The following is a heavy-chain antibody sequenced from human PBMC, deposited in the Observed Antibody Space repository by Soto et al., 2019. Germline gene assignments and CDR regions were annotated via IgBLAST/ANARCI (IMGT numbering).Heavy chain of an antibody. J-gene: IGHJ5*02. D-gene: IGHD3-3*01. CDR3: ARVRFLEWSRTPGWFDP. CDR1: GGSISSSSYY. V-gene: IGHV4-31*03. Sequence: PSETLSLTCTVSGGSISSSSYYWGWIRQHPGKGLEWIGYIYYSGSTYYNPSLKSRVTISVDTSKNQFSLKLSSVTAADTAVYYCARVRFLEWSRTPGWFDPWGQGTLVTVSS. CDR2: IYYSGST.